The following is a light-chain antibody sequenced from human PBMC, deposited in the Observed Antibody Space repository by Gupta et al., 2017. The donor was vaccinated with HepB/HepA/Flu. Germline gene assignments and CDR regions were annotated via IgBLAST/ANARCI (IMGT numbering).Light chain of an antibody. CDR2: GAS. J-gene: IGKJ4*01. Sequence: DIQMTQSPSSLSASVGDRVTITCRASQSITNFVNWYQQTPGKAPKLLIYGASTLQRGVPSRFTGSGSGTDFTLTINSLQPEDFATYYCQQSDSTPLTFGGGTTVEL. CDR1: QSITNF. V-gene: IGKV1-39*01. CDR3: QQSDSTPLT.